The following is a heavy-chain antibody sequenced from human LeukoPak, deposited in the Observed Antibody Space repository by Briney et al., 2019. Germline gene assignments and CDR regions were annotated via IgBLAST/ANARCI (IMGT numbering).Heavy chain of an antibody. CDR3: ARDNSYSSSSPFDY. D-gene: IGHD6-6*01. CDR1: GFTFSSYA. V-gene: IGHV3-23*01. CDR2: ISGSGGST. J-gene: IGHJ4*02. Sequence: PGGSLRLSCAASGFTFSSYAMSWVRQAPGKGLEWVSAISGSGGSTYYADSVKGRFTISRDNSKNTLYLQMNSLRAEDTTLYYCARDNSYSSSSPFDYWGQGTLVTVSS.